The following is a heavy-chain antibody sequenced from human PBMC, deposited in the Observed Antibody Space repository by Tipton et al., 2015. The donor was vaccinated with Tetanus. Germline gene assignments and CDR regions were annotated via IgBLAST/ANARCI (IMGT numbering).Heavy chain of an antibody. CDR3: ARDQARGARGWNYFDY. Sequence: TLSLTCTVSGGSITSGGYYWSWIRQHPGKGLEWIGDIYYSGSTYYNPSPKSRVTISVDTSKSQFSLKLNSVTAADTAVYYCARDQARGARGWNYFDYWGQGTLVTVSS. D-gene: IGHD1-26*01. CDR2: IYYSGST. V-gene: IGHV4-31*03. J-gene: IGHJ4*02. CDR1: GGSITSGGYY.